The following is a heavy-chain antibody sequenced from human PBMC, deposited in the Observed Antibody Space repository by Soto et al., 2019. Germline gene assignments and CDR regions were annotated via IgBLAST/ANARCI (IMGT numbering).Heavy chain of an antibody. CDR3: AKDYDFWSGYLYMDG. V-gene: IGHV3-30*18. J-gene: IGHJ6*03. Sequence: QVQLVESGGGVVQPGRSLRLSCAASGFTFSSYGMHWVRQAPGKGLEWVAVISYDGSNKYYADSVKGRFTISRDNSKNTLYLQMNSLRAEDTAVYYCAKDYDFWSGYLYMDGWGKGTTVTVSS. CDR2: ISYDGSNK. D-gene: IGHD3-3*01. CDR1: GFTFSSYG.